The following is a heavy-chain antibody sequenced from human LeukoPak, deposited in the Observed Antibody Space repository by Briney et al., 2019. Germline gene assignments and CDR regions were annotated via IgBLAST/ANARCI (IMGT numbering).Heavy chain of an antibody. D-gene: IGHD3-10*01. CDR1: GYTFTSYY. CDR3: ARAAPGESLDS. Sequence: ASVKVSCKASGYTFTSYYMHWVRQAPGQGLEWMGIMNPGGSTIYAQKFQGRVTMTRDTSTSTVYMELSSLRSEDTAVYYCARAAPGESLDSWGQGALVTVSS. CDR2: MNPGGST. V-gene: IGHV1-46*01. J-gene: IGHJ4*02.